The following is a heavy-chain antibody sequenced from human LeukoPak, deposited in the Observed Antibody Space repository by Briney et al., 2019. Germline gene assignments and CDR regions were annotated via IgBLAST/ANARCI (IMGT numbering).Heavy chain of an antibody. J-gene: IGHJ4*02. CDR2: IYPGDSDI. CDR1: GYSFTSYW. D-gene: IGHD1-26*01. V-gene: IGHV5-51*01. CDR3: VIRYSGSYNDY. Sequence: GESLKISCKGSGYSFTSYWIGWVRQMPGKGLEWMDIIYPGDSDIRYSPSIQGQVSISADKSISTAYLQWSSLKASDTAMYYCVIRYSGSYNDYWGQGTLVTVSS.